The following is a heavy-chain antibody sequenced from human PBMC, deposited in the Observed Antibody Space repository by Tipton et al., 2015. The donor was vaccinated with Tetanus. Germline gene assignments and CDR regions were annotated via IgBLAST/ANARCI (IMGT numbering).Heavy chain of an antibody. CDR1: GFSFSNYK. J-gene: IGHJ4*02. CDR3: ATARNKVSITRLQY. V-gene: IGHV3-21*01. Sequence: SLRLSCGVSGFSFSNYKMNWVRQGPGRGLEWVSSISSTSRYINYADSVKGRFTISRNNANNSLFLEMNSLRADDTAVYYCATARNKVSITRLQYWGPGTLVTVSS. CDR2: ISSTSRYI. D-gene: IGHD3-10*01.